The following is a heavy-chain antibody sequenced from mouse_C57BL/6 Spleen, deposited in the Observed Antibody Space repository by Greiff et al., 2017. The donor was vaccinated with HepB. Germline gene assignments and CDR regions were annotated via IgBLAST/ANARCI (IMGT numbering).Heavy chain of an antibody. CDR2: IDPSDSYT. CDR3: ASHYDYDPAWFAY. CDR1: GYTFTSYW. D-gene: IGHD2-4*01. Sequence: QVQLQQPGAELVMPGASVKLSCKASGYTFTSYWMHWVKQRPGQGLEWIGEIDPSDSYTNYNQKFKGKSTLTVDKSSSTAYMQLSSLTSEDSAVYYCASHYDYDPAWFAYWGQGTLVTVSA. V-gene: IGHV1-69*01. J-gene: IGHJ3*01.